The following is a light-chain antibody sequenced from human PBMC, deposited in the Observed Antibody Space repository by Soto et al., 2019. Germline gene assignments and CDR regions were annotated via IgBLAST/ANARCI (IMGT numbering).Light chain of an antibody. CDR1: QDITNY. CDR3: QQYDNLPFT. CDR2: DAS. J-gene: IGKJ3*01. V-gene: IGKV1-33*01. Sequence: DIQMTQSPSSLSASVRDRVTITCQASQDITNYLNWYQQKPGKAPKLLICDASNLEPGVPSRFSGSGSGTDFTFTISSLQPEDIATSYCQQYDNLPFTFGPGTKVDI.